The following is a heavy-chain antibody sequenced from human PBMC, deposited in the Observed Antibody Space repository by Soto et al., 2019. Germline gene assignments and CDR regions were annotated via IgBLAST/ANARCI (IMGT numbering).Heavy chain of an antibody. J-gene: IGHJ3*02. V-gene: IGHV4-59*08. Sequence: PSETLSLTCTVSGGSTSSYYWSWIRQPPGKGLEWIGYIYYSGSTNYNPSLKSRVTISVDTSKNQFSLKLSSVTAADTAVYYCARQNYRIEAFDIWGQGTMVTVSS. CDR3: ARQNYRIEAFDI. D-gene: IGHD1-7*01. CDR1: GGSTSSYY. CDR2: IYYSGST.